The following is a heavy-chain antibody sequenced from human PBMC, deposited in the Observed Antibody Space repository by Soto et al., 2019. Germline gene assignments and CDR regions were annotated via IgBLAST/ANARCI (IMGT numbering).Heavy chain of an antibody. CDR1: GYTFTSYD. J-gene: IGHJ6*03. D-gene: IGHD3-10*01. V-gene: IGHV1-8*01. CDR3: ARGLRFGEFYYYYYYMDV. Sequence: VKVSCKASGYTFTSYDINWVRQATGQGLEWMGWMNPNSGNTGYAQKFQGRVTMTRNTSISTAYMELSSLRSEDTAVYYCARGLRFGEFYYYYYYMDVWGKGTTVTVSS. CDR2: MNPNSGNT.